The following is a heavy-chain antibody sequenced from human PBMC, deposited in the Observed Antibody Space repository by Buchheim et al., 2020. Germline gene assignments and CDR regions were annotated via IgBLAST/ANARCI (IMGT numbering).Heavy chain of an antibody. CDR3: ARQNVLLWFGELLGFDY. CDR1: GGSISSSSYY. V-gene: IGHV4-39*01. Sequence: QVQLQESGPGLVKPSETLSLTCTVSGGSISSSSYYWGWIRQPPGKGLEWIGSIYYSGSTYYNPSLKSRVTISVDTSKNQFSLKLSSVTAADTAVYYCARQNVLLWFGELLGFDYWGQGTL. CDR2: IYYSGST. J-gene: IGHJ4*02. D-gene: IGHD3-10*01.